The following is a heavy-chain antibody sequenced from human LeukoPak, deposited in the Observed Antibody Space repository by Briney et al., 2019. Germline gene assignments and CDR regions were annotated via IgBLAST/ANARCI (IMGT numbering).Heavy chain of an antibody. CDR3: AKGFDYSGAWGRRFDS. CDR2: ISSSGSTI. D-gene: IGHD4-11*01. CDR1: GFTFSSYE. J-gene: IGHJ4*02. Sequence: GGSLRLSCAASGFTFSSYEMNWVRQAPGKGLEWVSYISSSGSTIYYADSVKGRFTISRDNAKNSLYLQMNSLRAEDTAVYYCAKGFDYSGAWGRRFDSWGQGILVTVSP. V-gene: IGHV3-48*03.